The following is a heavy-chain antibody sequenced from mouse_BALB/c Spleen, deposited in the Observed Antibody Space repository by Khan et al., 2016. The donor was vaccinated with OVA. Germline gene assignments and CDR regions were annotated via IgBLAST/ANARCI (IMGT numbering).Heavy chain of an antibody. J-gene: IGHJ3*01. CDR1: GYTFTDYS. CDR3: AREWAAWFPY. V-gene: IGHV1-76*01. CDR2: IYPGSDNT. Sequence: QIQLVQSGAELARPGASVTLSCKASGYTFTDYSINWMRQRPGQGLDWIGEIYPGSDNTYYNEKFKGKATLTADKSSSTADMQLRSLTSEDSAVYFCAREWAAWFPYWGQGTLVTVSA.